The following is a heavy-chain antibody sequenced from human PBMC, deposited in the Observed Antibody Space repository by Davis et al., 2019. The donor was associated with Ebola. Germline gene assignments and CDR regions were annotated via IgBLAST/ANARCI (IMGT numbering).Heavy chain of an antibody. Sequence: AASVKVSCKASGYTFTSYYVHWVRQAPGQGLEWMGIINPSGGSTSYAQKFQGRVTMTRDTSTSTVYMELSSLRSEDTAVYYCAREIVVVVAVTPNGYYYYGMDVWGQGTTVTVSS. V-gene: IGHV1-46*03. CDR2: INPSGGST. CDR3: AREIVVVVAVTPNGYYYYGMDV. J-gene: IGHJ6*02. CDR1: GYTFTSYY. D-gene: IGHD2-15*01.